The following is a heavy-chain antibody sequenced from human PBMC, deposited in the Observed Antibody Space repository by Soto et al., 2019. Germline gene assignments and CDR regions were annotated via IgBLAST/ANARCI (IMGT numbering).Heavy chain of an antibody. CDR3: AKIPNVYTVTTY. Sequence: EVQLLESGGGFVQPGGSLRLSCAASGFTFSSYAMSWVRQAPGKGLEWVSAISSSGGSTYYADSVKGRFTISRDNSKNTLYLQMNRLRAEDSAVYYCAKIPNVYTVTTYWGQGTLVTVSS. CDR1: GFTFSSYA. V-gene: IGHV3-23*01. CDR2: ISSSGGST. J-gene: IGHJ4*02. D-gene: IGHD4-17*01.